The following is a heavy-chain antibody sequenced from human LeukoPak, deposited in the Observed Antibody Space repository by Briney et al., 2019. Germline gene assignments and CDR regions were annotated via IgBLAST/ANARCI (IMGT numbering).Heavy chain of an antibody. CDR3: AREAPYYYGSGSYPADY. CDR1: GFSISNGYY. CDR2: IYHSGST. Sequence: PSETLSLTCTVSGFSISNGYYWGWIRQPPGKGLEWIGTIYHSGSTYYNPSLKSRVTISVDTSKNQFSLKLSSVTAADTAVYYCAREAPYYYGSGSYPADYWGQGTLVTVSS. D-gene: IGHD3-10*01. J-gene: IGHJ4*02. V-gene: IGHV4-38-2*02.